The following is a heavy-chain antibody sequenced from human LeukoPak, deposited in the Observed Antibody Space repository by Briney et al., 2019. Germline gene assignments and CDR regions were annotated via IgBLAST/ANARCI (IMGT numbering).Heavy chain of an antibody. D-gene: IGHD6-13*01. J-gene: IGHJ4*02. CDR2: INHSGST. CDR3: ASAPFGYSSSWYTF. Sequence: SETLSLTCAVYGVSFSGYYWSWIRQPPGKGLEWIGEINHSGSTNYNPSLKSRVTISVDTSKNQFSLKLSSVTAADTAVYYCASAPFGYSSSWYTFWGQGTLVTASS. V-gene: IGHV4-34*01. CDR1: GVSFSGYY.